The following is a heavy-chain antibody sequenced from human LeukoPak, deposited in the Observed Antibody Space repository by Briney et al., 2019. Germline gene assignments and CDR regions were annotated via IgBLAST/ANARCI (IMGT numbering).Heavy chain of an antibody. J-gene: IGHJ4*02. CDR2: ISYDGSNK. V-gene: IGHV3-30-3*01. Sequence: RPGGSLRLSCAASEFTFSNYAMHWVRQAPGKGLEWVAVISYDGSNKYYADSVKGRFTISRDNSKNTLFLQMNSLRAEDTAVYYCARGLVSGSQRGYFDYWGQGTLVTVSS. CDR1: EFTFSNYA. D-gene: IGHD1-26*01. CDR3: ARGLVSGSQRGYFDY.